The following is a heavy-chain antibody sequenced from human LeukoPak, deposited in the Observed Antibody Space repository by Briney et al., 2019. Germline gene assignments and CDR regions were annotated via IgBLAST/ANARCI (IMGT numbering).Heavy chain of an antibody. CDR3: ARVVVVVATPVKYFDY. Sequence: PSETLSLTCAVPGGSISSTNWWSWVRQPPGKGLEWIGEIYHSGSTNYNPSLKSRVTISVDKSKNQFSLKLSSVTAADTAVYYCARVVVVVATPVKYFDYWGQGTLVTVSS. D-gene: IGHD2-15*01. J-gene: IGHJ4*02. V-gene: IGHV4-4*02. CDR1: GGSISSTNW. CDR2: IYHSGST.